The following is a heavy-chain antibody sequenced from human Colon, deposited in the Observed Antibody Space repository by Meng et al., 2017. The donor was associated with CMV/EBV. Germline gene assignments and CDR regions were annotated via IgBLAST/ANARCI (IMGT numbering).Heavy chain of an antibody. Sequence: ASVKVSCKASGYTFTGYYLNWVRQAPGQGLEWMGWIRPNSGDTNYAQKFQGRVTMTRDTSISTAYMELSRLNSDDTAMYYCARDGRCSRSGGSCLDYWGQGTLVTVSS. CDR1: GYTFTGYY. D-gene: IGHD2-15*01. V-gene: IGHV1-2*02. J-gene: IGHJ4*02. CDR3: ARDGRCSRSGGSCLDY. CDR2: IRPNSGDT.